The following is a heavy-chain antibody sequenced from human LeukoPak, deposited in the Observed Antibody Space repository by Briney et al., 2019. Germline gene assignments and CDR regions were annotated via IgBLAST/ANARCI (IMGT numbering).Heavy chain of an antibody. CDR3: AKDYLGIRCFDWFPTSLWARPTFDY. J-gene: IGHJ4*02. CDR2: ISGSGGST. D-gene: IGHD3-9*01. V-gene: IGHV3-23*01. Sequence: PGGSLRLSCAASGFTFSSYAMSWVRQAPGKGLEWVSAISGSGGSTYYADSVKGRFTISRDNSKHTLYLQMNSLRAEDTAVYYCAKDYLGIRCFDWFPTSLWARPTFDYWGQGTLVTVSS. CDR1: GFTFSSYA.